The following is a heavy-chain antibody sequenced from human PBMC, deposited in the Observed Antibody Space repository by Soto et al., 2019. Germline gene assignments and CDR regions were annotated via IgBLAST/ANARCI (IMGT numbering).Heavy chain of an antibody. D-gene: IGHD3-10*01. V-gene: IGHV4-34*01. Sequence: SSETLSLTCAVYGGSFSGYYWSWIRQPPGKGLEWIGEINHSGSTNYNPSLKSRVTISVDTSKNQFSLKLSSVTAADTAVYYCARIMVRGPIDYWGQGTLVTVSS. CDR2: INHSGST. J-gene: IGHJ4*02. CDR3: ARIMVRGPIDY. CDR1: GGSFSGYY.